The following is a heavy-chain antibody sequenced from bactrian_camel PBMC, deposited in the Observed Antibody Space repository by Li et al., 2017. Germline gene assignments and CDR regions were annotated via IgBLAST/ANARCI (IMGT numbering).Heavy chain of an antibody. CDR1: GYRYSTYC. CDR3: AASGGQLGRWCYEFPVNWVSWLYN. Sequence: HVQLVESGGGSVQPGGSLRLSCVVSGYRYSTYCMGWFRQVPGNEREPLASIDSDGRTSVADSVKGRFTISQDGAKNTLYLHMNNLKPEDTAMYHCAASGGQLGRWCYEFPVNWVSWLYNWGQGTQVTVS. J-gene: IGHJ4*01. D-gene: IGHD3*01. CDR2: IDSDGRT. V-gene: IGHV3S53*01.